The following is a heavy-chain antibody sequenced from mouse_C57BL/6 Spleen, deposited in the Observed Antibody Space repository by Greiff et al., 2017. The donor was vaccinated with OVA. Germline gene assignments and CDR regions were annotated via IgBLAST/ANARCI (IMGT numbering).Heavy chain of an antibody. CDR3: ARSSYGYAMDY. Sequence: QVQLKESGAELARPGASVKMSCKASGYTFTSYTMPWVKQRPGQGLEWLGYINPSSGYTKYNQKFKDKATLTADKSSSTAYMQLSSLPSDDSAVYYCARSSYGYAMDYWGQGTSVTVSS. J-gene: IGHJ4*01. V-gene: IGHV1-4*01. CDR2: INPSSGYT. D-gene: IGHD2-12*01. CDR1: GYTFTSYT.